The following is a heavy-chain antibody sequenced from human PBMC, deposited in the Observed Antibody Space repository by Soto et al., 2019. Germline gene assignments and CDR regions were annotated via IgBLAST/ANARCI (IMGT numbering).Heavy chain of an antibody. V-gene: IGHV3-23*01. CDR3: AKGSTDRAQRDYDFWDGPLPYYYGMDV. CDR2: ISGSGGST. D-gene: IGHD3-3*01. J-gene: IGHJ6*02. CDR1: GFTFSSYV. Sequence: GGSLRLSCAASGFTFSSYVMSWVRQAPGKGLEWVSAISGSGGSTYYADSVKGRFTISRDNSKNTLYLQMNSLRAEDTAVYYCAKGSTDRAQRDYDFWDGPLPYYYGMDVWGQGTTVTVLL.